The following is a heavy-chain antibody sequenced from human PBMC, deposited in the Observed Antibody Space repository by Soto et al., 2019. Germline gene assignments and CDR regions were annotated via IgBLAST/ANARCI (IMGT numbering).Heavy chain of an antibody. J-gene: IGHJ1*01. Sequence: EVQLLESGGGLVQPGGSLRLSCAASGFTFSSYAVSWVRQAPGKGPEWISSISGSGSTIYYADSVKGRFTISRDNSKNTLYLQMNSLRAEDTAVYYCAKDHYYDSSCYHGYFQHWGQGTLVTVSS. D-gene: IGHD3-22*01. CDR2: ISGSGSTI. CDR1: GFTFSSYA. CDR3: AKDHYYDSSCYHGYFQH. V-gene: IGHV3-23*01.